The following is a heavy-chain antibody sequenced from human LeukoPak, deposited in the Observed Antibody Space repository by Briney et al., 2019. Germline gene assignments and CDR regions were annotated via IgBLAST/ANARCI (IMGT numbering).Heavy chain of an antibody. Sequence: SETLSLTCAVYGGSFSGYYWSWIRQPPGKGLEWIGEINHSGSTNYNPSLKSRVTISVDTSKNQFSLKLSSVTAADTAVYYCARRECSLTDYWGQGTLVTVSS. D-gene: IGHD5-18*01. J-gene: IGHJ4*02. V-gene: IGHV4-34*01. CDR3: ARRECSLTDY. CDR1: GGSFSGYY. CDR2: INHSGST.